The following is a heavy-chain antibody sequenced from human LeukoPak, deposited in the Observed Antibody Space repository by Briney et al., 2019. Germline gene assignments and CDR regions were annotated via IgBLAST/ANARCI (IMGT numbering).Heavy chain of an antibody. CDR3: ARYSSSWESFDY. Sequence: SETLSLTCTVSGGSISSYYWSWIRQPAGKGLGWIGRIYTSGSTNYNPSLKSRVTMSVDTSKNQFSLKLSSVTAADTAVYYCARYSSSWESFDYWGQGTLVTVSS. CDR1: GGSISSYY. D-gene: IGHD6-13*01. V-gene: IGHV4-4*07. J-gene: IGHJ4*02. CDR2: IYTSGST.